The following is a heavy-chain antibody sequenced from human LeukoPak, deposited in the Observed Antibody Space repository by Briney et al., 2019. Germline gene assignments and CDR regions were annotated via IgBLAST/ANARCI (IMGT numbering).Heavy chain of an antibody. CDR3: ARDAGDLWFGDYLEDYYYYMDV. CDR2: ISSSGSTI. CDR1: GFTFSDYY. V-gene: IGHV3-11*04. D-gene: IGHD3-10*01. J-gene: IGHJ6*03. Sequence: PGGSLRLSCAASGFTFSDYYMSWIRQAPGKGLEWVSYISSSGSTIYYADSVKGRFTISRDNAKNSLYLQMNSLRAEDTAVYYCARDAGDLWFGDYLEDYYYYMDVWGKGTTVTVSS.